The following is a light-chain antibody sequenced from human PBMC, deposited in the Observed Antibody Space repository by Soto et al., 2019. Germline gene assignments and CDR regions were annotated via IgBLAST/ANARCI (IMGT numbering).Light chain of an antibody. CDR3: QQYDNLPLT. Sequence: DLQMTQSPSSLSASVGARVTITCRASQSISSYLNWYQQKPGKDPKLLIFAASSLQSGVPSRFSGSGSGTDFTLTINSLQPEDIATYYCQQYDNLPLTFGGGTKVDIK. CDR2: AAS. V-gene: IGKV1-39*01. J-gene: IGKJ4*01. CDR1: QSISSY.